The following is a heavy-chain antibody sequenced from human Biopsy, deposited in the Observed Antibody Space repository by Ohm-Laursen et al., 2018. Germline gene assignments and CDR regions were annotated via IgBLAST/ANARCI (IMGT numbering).Heavy chain of an antibody. CDR3: AADADGYYTEFDY. CDR1: GGPSSNYA. CDR2: IVPILGHL. V-gene: IGHV1-69*04. J-gene: IGHJ4*02. D-gene: IGHD3-3*01. Sequence: SVKVSCKASGGPSSNYAFSWVRQAPGQGLEWVGRIVPILGHLNYAQRFQGRVSITADKSTTYVYMELSRLTSGDTAVYYCAADADGYYTEFDYWGPGTLVTFSS.